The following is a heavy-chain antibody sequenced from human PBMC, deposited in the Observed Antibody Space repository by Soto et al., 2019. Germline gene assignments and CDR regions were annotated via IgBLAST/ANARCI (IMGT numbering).Heavy chain of an antibody. CDR2: IIPIIGRA. CDR3: ARDYWVWSGRNYYYYYGMGV. CDR1: GDTFSSYD. J-gene: IGHJ6*02. V-gene: IGHV1-69*13. Sequence: GASVKVSCKASGDTFSSYDMSWVRQAPGQGLEWMGGIIPIIGRANYAQKFQGRVTITADESMSTAYMELSSLRSEDTAVYYCARDYWVWSGRNYYYYYGMGVWGQGTTVTVSS. D-gene: IGHD3-3*01.